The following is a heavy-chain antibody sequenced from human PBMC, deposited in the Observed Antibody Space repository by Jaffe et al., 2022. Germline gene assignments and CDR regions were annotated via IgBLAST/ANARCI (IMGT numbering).Heavy chain of an antibody. J-gene: IGHJ4*02. CDR2: ISDSGT. Sequence: EVQLLESGGGLIQPGGSLRLSCAASGFTFSKYAMSWVRQAPGKGLEWVSGISDSGTYYADSVKGRFTISRDNSKNALYLQMNSLRVEDTALYYCAKDVHFWGSEYGGQGTRVTVSS. D-gene: IGHD7-27*01. CDR3: AKDVHFWGSEY. V-gene: IGHV3-23*01. CDR1: GFTFSKYA.